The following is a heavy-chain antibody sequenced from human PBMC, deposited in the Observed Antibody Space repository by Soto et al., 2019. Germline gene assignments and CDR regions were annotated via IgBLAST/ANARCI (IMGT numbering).Heavy chain of an antibody. CDR1: GCSIRTYY. CDR2: IYYSGST. V-gene: IGHV4-59*12. J-gene: IGHJ4*02. Sequence: XETLCLSCTVSGCSIRTYYWSWIRQPPGKGLEWIGYIYYSGSTSYHPSLKSRLTISVDTSKNHVSLKLSSVTGADTGVYYCARDSGFDYRFDYWGQGTLVTVSS. CDR3: ARDSGFDYRFDY. D-gene: IGHD5-12*01.